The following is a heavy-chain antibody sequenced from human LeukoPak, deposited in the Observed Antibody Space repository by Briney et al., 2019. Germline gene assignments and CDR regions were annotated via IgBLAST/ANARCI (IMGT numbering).Heavy chain of an antibody. CDR2: ISADGETT. D-gene: IGHD6-19*01. CDR3: AQGYNSGWYPN. Sequence: PGGSLRLSCAVSGFSVSSFGMSWVRQAPGKGLEWISAISADGETTHYADSVKGRFLISRDNSKNALSLQLNSLRTDDTGVYYCAQGYNSGWYPNWGQGSLVSVSS. CDR1: GFSVSSFG. V-gene: IGHV3-23*01. J-gene: IGHJ4*02.